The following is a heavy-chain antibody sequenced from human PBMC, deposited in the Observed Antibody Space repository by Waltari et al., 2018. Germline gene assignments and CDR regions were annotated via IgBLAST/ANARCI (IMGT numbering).Heavy chain of an antibody. Sequence: QVQLQESGPGLVKPSETLSLTCPVSGGSISSYYWSWIRQPPGKGLEWIGYIYYSGSTNYNPSLKSRVTISVDTSKNQFSLKLSSVTAADTAVYYCASSDYDFWSGLYYWGQGTLVTVSS. V-gene: IGHV4-59*01. CDR1: GGSISSYY. D-gene: IGHD3-3*01. J-gene: IGHJ4*02. CDR2: IYYSGST. CDR3: ASSDYDFWSGLYY.